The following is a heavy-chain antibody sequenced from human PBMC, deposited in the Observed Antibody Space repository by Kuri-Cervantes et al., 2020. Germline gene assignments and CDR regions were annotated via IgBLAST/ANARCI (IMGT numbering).Heavy chain of an antibody. V-gene: IGHV1-18*01. J-gene: IGHJ3*02. CDR1: GYTFTSYG. CDR2: ISAYNGNT. Sequence: ASVKVSCKASGYTFTSYGISWVRQAPGQGLEWMGWISAYNGNTNYAQKLQGRVTMTTDTSTSTAYMELSSLRSEDTAVYYCATYSSGWYLNAFDIWGQGTMVTVSS. D-gene: IGHD6-19*01. CDR3: ATYSSGWYLNAFDI.